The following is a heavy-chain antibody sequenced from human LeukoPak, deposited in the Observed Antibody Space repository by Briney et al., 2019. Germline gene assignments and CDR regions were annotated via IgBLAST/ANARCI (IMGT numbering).Heavy chain of an antibody. Sequence: SETLSLTCTVSGGSISSYYWSWIRQPAGKGLEWIGRIYTSGSTNYNPSLKSRVTMSVDTSKNQFSLKLSSVPAADTAVYYCARDGLMVCGGDCYQLDYWGQGTLVTVSS. CDR2: IYTSGST. D-gene: IGHD2-21*02. V-gene: IGHV4-4*07. CDR3: ARDGLMVCGGDCYQLDY. J-gene: IGHJ4*02. CDR1: GGSISSYY.